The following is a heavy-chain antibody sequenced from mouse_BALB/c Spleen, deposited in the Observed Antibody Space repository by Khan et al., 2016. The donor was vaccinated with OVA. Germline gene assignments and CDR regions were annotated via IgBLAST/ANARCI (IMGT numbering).Heavy chain of an antibody. CDR3: ARRYYYGHWYFDV. CDR1: GYSITSDYA. CDR2: ISYSGST. D-gene: IGHD1-1*01. V-gene: IGHV3-2*02. J-gene: IGHJ1*01. Sequence: EVQRQESGPGLVKPSQSLSLTSTVTGYSITSDYAWNWIRQFPGNKLEWMGYISYSGSTNFNPSLKSRISITRDTSRNQFFLQLNSVTTEDTATYYCARRYYYGHWYFDVWGAGTTVTVSS.